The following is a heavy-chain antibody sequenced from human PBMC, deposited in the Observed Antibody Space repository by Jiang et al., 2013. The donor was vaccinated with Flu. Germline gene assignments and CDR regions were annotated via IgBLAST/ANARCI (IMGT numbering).Heavy chain of an antibody. D-gene: IGHD6-19*01. Sequence: SGSGLVKPSETLSLTCTVSGGSISSYYWSWIRQPPGKGLEWIGYIYYSGSTNYNPSLKSRVTISVDTSKNQFSLKLSSVTAADTAVYYCARAPPTQPLYSSGWYWFDPWGQGTPGHRLL. J-gene: IGHJ5*02. CDR2: IYYSGST. CDR3: ARAPPTQPLYSSGWYWFDP. CDR1: GGSISSYY. V-gene: IGHV4-59*01.